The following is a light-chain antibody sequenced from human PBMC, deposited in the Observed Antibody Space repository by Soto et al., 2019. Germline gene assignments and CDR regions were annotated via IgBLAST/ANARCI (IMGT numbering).Light chain of an antibody. J-gene: IGKJ1*01. CDR1: QDIRNY. V-gene: IGKV1-27*01. CDR2: AAS. Sequence: DIQMTQSSSSLSASVGDRVTITCRASQDIRNYLAWYQQKPGQVPKLLIYAASALQSGVPFRFSGSGSGTDFTLTISSLQPEDVATYYCQKYNSGPQTFGQGTKVDIK. CDR3: QKYNSGPQT.